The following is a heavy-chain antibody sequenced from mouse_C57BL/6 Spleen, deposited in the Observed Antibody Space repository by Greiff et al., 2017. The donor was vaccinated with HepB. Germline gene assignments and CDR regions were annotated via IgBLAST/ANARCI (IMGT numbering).Heavy chain of an antibody. V-gene: IGHV5-17*01. CDR1: GFTFSDYG. D-gene: IGHD2-4*01. Sequence: DVKLVESGGGLVKPGGSLKLSCAASGFTFSDYGMHWVRQAPEKGLEWVAYISSGSSTIYYADTVKGRFTISRDNAKNTLFLQMTSLRSEDTAMYYCARVNYDYLSLFDYWGQGTTLTVSS. J-gene: IGHJ2*01. CDR3: ARVNYDYLSLFDY. CDR2: ISSGSSTI.